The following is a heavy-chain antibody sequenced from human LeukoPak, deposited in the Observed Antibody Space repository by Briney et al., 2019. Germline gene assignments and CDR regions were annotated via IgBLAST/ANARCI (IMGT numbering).Heavy chain of an antibody. Sequence: PSETLSLTCTVSGGSISSYYWSWIRQPAGKGLEWIGYIYYSGSTNYNPSLKSRVTISVDTSKNQFSLKLSSVTAADTAVYYCARDTPGSSSLDFWGQGTLVTVSS. CDR1: GGSISSYY. CDR3: ARDTPGSSSLDF. V-gene: IGHV4-59*01. J-gene: IGHJ4*02. D-gene: IGHD6-6*01. CDR2: IYYSGST.